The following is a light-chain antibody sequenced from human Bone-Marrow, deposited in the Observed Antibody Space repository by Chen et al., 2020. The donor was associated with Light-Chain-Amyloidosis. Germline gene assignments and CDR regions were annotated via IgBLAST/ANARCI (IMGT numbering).Light chain of an antibody. CDR3: QVWDRSSDRPV. V-gene: IGLV3-21*02. J-gene: IGLJ3*02. Sequence: SYVLTQPSSVSVAPGQPATIACGGNNIGSTSVHWYQPTPGQAPVLVVYDASYRPSGIPERLAGSNSGNAATLTISRVEAGDEAGYYCQVWDRSSDRPVFGGGTKLTVL. CDR2: DAS. CDR1: NIGSTS.